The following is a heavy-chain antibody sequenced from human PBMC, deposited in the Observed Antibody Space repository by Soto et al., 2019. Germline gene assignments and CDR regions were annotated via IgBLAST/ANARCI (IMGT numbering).Heavy chain of an antibody. Sequence: SVKVSCKASGGTFSSYAISWVRQAPGQGLEWMGGIIPIFGTANYAQKLQGRVTITADESTSTAYMELSSLRSEDTAVYYCARERTHYYDSSGSAYWFDPWGQGTLVTVSS. CDR1: GGTFSSYA. J-gene: IGHJ5*02. V-gene: IGHV1-69*13. CDR3: ARERTHYYDSSGSAYWFDP. CDR2: IIPIFGTA. D-gene: IGHD3-22*01.